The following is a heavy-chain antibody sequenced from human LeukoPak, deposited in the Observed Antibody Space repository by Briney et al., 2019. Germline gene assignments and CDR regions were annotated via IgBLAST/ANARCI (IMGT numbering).Heavy chain of an antibody. J-gene: IGHJ3*02. V-gene: IGHV4-39*07. CDR2: IYYSGST. CDR1: GGSISSSSYY. CDR3: ARDRELDDFWDAYDI. Sequence: SETLSLTCTVSGGSISSSSYYWDWIRQPPGKGLEWVGSIYYSGSTYYNPSLKSRVTISVDTSKNQFSLQLNSVTPEDTAVYYCARDRELDDFWDAYDIWGQGTMVIVSS. D-gene: IGHD3/OR15-3a*01.